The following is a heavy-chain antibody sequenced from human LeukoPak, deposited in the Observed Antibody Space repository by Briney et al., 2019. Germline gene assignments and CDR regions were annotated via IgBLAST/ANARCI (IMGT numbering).Heavy chain of an antibody. V-gene: IGHV3-21*01. J-gene: IGHJ5*02. Sequence: PGGSLRLSCAASGFTFSSYTMNWVRQAPGKGLEWVSSISSSSSYIYYADSVKGRFTISRDNSKNTLYLQMNSLRAEDTAVYYCARDRGYSYGYSWFDPWGQGTLVTVSS. CDR1: GFTFSSYT. D-gene: IGHD5-18*01. CDR3: ARDRGYSYGYSWFDP. CDR2: ISSSSSYI.